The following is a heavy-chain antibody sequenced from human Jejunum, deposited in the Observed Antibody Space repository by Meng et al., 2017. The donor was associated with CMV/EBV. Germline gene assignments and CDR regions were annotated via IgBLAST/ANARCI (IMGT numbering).Heavy chain of an antibody. D-gene: IGHD3-10*01. Sequence: SGFNFDDNGMYGVRQAPGKGLEWVSGINWNGDTTTYADSVKGRFTISRDNVKNSLYLQMNSLRAEDTALYHCARAIDSYLIRGFDIWGQGTMVTVSS. CDR3: ARAIDSYLIRGFDI. CDR1: GFNFDDNG. V-gene: IGHV3-20*01. CDR2: INWNGDTT. J-gene: IGHJ3*02.